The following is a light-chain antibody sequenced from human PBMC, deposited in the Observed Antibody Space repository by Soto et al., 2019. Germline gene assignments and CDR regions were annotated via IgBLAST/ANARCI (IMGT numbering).Light chain of an antibody. CDR1: SSDVGGYNF. Sequence: QSALTQPPSASGSPGQSVTISCTGTSSDVGGYNFVAWYQQHPGKAPKLMISEVSKRPSGVPDRFSGSKSGNTASLTVSGLQAEDEADYYWSSYAGSNIFVFGTGTKVTVL. CDR2: EVS. V-gene: IGLV2-8*01. CDR3: SSYAGSNIFV. J-gene: IGLJ1*01.